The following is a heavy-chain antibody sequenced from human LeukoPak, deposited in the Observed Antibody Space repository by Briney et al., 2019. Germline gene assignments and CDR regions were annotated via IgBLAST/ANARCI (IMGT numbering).Heavy chain of an antibody. CDR1: GYSVSSSSAA. CDR3: ARRPLGYCSGGSCYQDFYYGMDV. J-gene: IGHJ6*02. D-gene: IGHD2-15*01. V-gene: IGHV6-1*01. Sequence: SQTLSLTCVISGYSVSSSSAAWNWIRQSPSRGLEWLGRTYYRSKWYNDCVVSVKSRITINPDTSKNQFSLQLNSVTPEDTAVYYCARRPLGYCSGGSCYQDFYYGMDVWGQGTTVTVSS. CDR2: TYYRSKWYN.